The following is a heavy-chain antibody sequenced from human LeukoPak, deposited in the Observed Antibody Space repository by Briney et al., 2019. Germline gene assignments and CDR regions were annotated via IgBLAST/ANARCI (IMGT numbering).Heavy chain of an antibody. V-gene: IGHV3-21*01. J-gene: IGHJ4*02. CDR3: ARSPIDY. Sequence: GGSLRLSCAASGFTFSSYSMNWVRQAPGKGLEWVSSISSSSNFIYYADSVKGRFTISRDNAKNSLYLQMNSLRAEDTAVYYCARSPIDYWGQGTLVTVSS. CDR2: ISSSSNFI. CDR1: GFTFSSYS.